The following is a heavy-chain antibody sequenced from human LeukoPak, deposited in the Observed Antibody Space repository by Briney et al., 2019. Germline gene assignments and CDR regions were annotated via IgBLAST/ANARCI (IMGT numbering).Heavy chain of an antibody. Sequence: SETLSLTCTVSGGSISSYYWSWIREPAGKGLEWIGRIYTSGSTNYNPSLKSRVTMSVDTSKNQFSLKLSSVAAADTAVYYCARGLKRNGTTYYFDYWGQGTLVNVSS. V-gene: IGHV4-4*07. D-gene: IGHD1-1*01. J-gene: IGHJ4*02. CDR1: GGSISSYY. CDR2: IYTSGST. CDR3: ARGLKRNGTTYYFDY.